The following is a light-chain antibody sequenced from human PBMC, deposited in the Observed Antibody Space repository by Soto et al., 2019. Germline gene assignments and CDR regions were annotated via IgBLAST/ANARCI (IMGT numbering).Light chain of an antibody. CDR1: SSDIGGSNF. V-gene: IGLV2-14*01. CDR3: SSHTSSSTLV. Sequence: QSALTQPAFVSGSPGQSITISCTGTSSDIGGSNFVSWYQQHPGKAPKLMIYDVSNRPSGVSNRFSGSKSGNTASLTISGLQADDEADYYCSSHTSSSTLVFGGGTKLTVL. J-gene: IGLJ2*01. CDR2: DVS.